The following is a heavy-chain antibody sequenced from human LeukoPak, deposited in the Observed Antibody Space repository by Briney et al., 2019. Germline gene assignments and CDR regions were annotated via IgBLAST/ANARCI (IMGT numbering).Heavy chain of an antibody. CDR2: IGTVGDT. J-gene: IGHJ4*02. CDR3: ARGGASGYYVFDL. V-gene: IGHV3-13*01. Sequence: PGGSLRLSCAASGFTFSSFDMHWVRHTTGKGLEWVSGIGTVGDTYYAGSVKGRFTISRENAKNSLYLQMNSLRAEDTAVYYCARGGASGYYVFDLWGQGTLVTVSS. D-gene: IGHD3-22*01. CDR1: GFTFSSFD.